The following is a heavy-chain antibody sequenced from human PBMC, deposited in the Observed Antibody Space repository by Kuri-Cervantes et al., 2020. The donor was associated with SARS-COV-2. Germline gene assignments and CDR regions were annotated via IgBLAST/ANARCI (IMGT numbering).Heavy chain of an antibody. Sequence: GGSLRLSCAASGFTFDDYGMSWVRQAPGKGLEWVSGINWNGGSTGYADSVKGRFTISRDNAKNSLYLQMNSLRAEDTAVYYCAKHSSSWYVLPLSYWGQGTLVTVSS. CDR3: AKHSSSWYVLPLSY. J-gene: IGHJ4*02. D-gene: IGHD6-13*01. CDR2: INWNGGST. V-gene: IGHV3-20*04. CDR1: GFTFDDYG.